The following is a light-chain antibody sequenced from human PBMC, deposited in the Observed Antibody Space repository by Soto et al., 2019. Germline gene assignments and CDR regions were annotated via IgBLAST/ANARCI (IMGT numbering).Light chain of an antibody. CDR2: VTNDGSH. CDR1: SAYSGNA. J-gene: IGLJ7*01. Sequence: QSVLTQSASASASLGASVKLTCTLSSAYSGNAIAWLQQQPEKGPRYLMRVTNDGSHSKGDGIPARFSGSSSGAERYLSISTLQSEDEAEYYCQAWGTGIAVFGGGTQLTVL. CDR3: QAWGTGIAV. V-gene: IGLV4-69*02.